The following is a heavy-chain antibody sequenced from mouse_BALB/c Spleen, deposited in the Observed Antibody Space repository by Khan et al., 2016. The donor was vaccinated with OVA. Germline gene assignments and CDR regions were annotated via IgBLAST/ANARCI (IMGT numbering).Heavy chain of an antibody. J-gene: IGHJ3*01. Sequence: EVQLVETGGDLVKSGGSLKLSCAASGFTFSPYSMSWVRQTPDKRLEWVATINSDGDYPYYPDSVEGRFNLSRDNAKNTLYLQMNSLKSEDTAMYYCATHLTGSFAYWGQGTLVTVSA. CDR2: INSDGDYP. CDR3: ATHLTGSFAY. D-gene: IGHD4-1*01. V-gene: IGHV5-6*01. CDR1: GFTFSPYS.